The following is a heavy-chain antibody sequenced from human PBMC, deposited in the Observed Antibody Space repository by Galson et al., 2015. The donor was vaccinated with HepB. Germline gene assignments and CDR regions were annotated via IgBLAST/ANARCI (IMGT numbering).Heavy chain of an antibody. CDR2: IYPGDSDT. CDR1: GYSFSNYW. Sequence: QSGAEVKKPGESPKISCKGSGYSFSNYWIGWVRQMPGKGLEWMGIIYPGDSDTRYSPSFQGQVTISADKSINTAYLQWRSLKASDAAIYYCARRDDSSASWVWFDPWGQGTLVTVSS. D-gene: IGHD3-22*01. V-gene: IGHV5-51*01. J-gene: IGHJ5*02. CDR3: ARRDDSSASWVWFDP.